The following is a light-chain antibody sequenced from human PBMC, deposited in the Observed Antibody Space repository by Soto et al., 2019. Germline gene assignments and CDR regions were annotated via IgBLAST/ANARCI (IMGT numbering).Light chain of an antibody. CDR3: RHYGETPIT. CDR1: QSVSRR. CDR2: GAS. J-gene: IGKJ5*01. Sequence: EIVLTQSPGTLSLSPGGRATLSCRASQSVSRRLAWYQHRPGQSPRLLISGASMRASGVPVRFSGSGSGTDFTLTISRLEPEDFAVYYCRHYGETPITFGLGTRLEV. V-gene: IGKV3-20*01.